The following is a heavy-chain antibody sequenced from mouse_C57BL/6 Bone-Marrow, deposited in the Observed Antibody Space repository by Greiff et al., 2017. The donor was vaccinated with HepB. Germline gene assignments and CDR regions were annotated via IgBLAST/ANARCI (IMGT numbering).Heavy chain of an antibody. J-gene: IGHJ2*01. D-gene: IGHD1-1*01. CDR2: IHPNSGST. V-gene: IGHV1-64*01. CDR1: GYTFSSYW. CDR3: AREEYYGSSYPL. Sequence: VQLQQPGAELVKPGASVKLSCKASGYTFSSYWMHWVKQRPGQGLEWIGMIHPNSGSTNYNEKFKSKATLTVDKSSSTAYMQLSSLTSEDSAVYYCAREEYYGSSYPLGGQGTTLTVSS.